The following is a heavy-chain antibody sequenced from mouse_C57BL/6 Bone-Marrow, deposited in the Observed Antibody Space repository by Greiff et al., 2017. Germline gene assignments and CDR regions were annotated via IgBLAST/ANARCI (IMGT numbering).Heavy chain of an antibody. CDR1: GYTFTSYS. V-gene: IGHV1-4*01. CDR2: INPSSGYT. J-gene: IGHJ3*01. Sequence: QVQLQQSGAELARPGASVKMSCKASGYTFTSYSMHWVKQRPGQGLEWIGYINPSSGYTKYNQKFKDKATLTADKSSSTAYMQLSSLTSEDSAVCFCARGGEFAYWGQGTLVTVSA. CDR3: ARGGEFAY.